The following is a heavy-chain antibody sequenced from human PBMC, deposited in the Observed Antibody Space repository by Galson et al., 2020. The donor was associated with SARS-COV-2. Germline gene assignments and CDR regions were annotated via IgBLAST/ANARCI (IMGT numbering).Heavy chain of an antibody. Sequence: QDGGSLRLSCEASGFTFTRYWMTWVRQAPGKGLEWVANIRQDGNEKYYADSVKGRFTISRDNAKNSLYLQMNNLRPEDTAVYYCARDLAFLWCAELLSDSLRSPWCQGTLVTVSS. CDR2: IRQDGNEK. V-gene: IGHV3-7*05. CDR3: ARDLAFLWCAELLSDSLRSP. D-gene: IGHD3-10*01. J-gene: IGHJ5*02. CDR1: GFTFTRYW.